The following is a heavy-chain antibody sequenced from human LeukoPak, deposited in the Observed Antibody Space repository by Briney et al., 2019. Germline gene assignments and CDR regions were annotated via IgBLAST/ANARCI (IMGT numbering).Heavy chain of an antibody. CDR2: INHSGST. V-gene: IGHV4-34*01. CDR1: GGSFSGYY. Sequence: SETLCLTCAVYGGSFSGYYWSWIRQPPGKGLEWIGEINHSGSTNYNPSLKSRVTISVDTSKNQFSLKLSSVTAADTAVYYCARGSQSLGYCSGGSCRAKIFDYWGQGTLVTVSS. J-gene: IGHJ4*02. CDR3: ARGSQSLGYCSGGSCRAKIFDY. D-gene: IGHD2-15*01.